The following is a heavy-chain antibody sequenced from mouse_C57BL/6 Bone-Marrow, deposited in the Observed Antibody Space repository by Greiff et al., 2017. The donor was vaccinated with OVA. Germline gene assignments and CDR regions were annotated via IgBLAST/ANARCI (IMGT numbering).Heavy chain of an antibody. J-gene: IGHJ1*03. CDR1: GYTFTSYW. Sequence: QVQLKEPGAELVRPGTSVKLSCKASGYTFTSYWMHWVKQRPGQGLEWIGVIDPSDSYTNYNQKFKGKATLTVDTSSSTAYMQLSSLTSEDSAVYYCARYPLPSITTVVARYFDVWGTGTTVTVSS. D-gene: IGHD1-1*01. CDR3: ARYPLPSITTVVARYFDV. V-gene: IGHV1-59*01. CDR2: IDPSDSYT.